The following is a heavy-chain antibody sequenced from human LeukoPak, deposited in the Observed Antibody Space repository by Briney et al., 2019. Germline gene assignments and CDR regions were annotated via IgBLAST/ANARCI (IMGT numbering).Heavy chain of an antibody. Sequence: PGGSLRLSCAASGFTFSSYGMHWVRQAPGKGLEWVAVISYDGSNKYYADSVKGRFTISRDNSKNTLYLQMNSLRAEDTAVYYCANISPVEGVDYWGQGTLVTVSS. CDR2: ISYDGSNK. V-gene: IGHV3-30*18. J-gene: IGHJ4*02. CDR3: ANISPVEGVDY. CDR1: GFTFSSYG. D-gene: IGHD4-23*01.